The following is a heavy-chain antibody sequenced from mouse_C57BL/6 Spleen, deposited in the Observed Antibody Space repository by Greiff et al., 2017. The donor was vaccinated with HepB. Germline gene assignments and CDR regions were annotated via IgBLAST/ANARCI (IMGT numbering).Heavy chain of an antibody. CDR2: INYDGSST. J-gene: IGHJ2*01. CDR3: AREESYYFDY. Sequence: EVKLVESEGGLVQPGRSMKLSCTASGFTFSDYYMAWVRQVPEKGLEWVANINYDGSSTYYLDSLKSRFIISRDNAKNILYLQMSSLKSEDTATYYCAREESYYFDYWGQGTTLTVSS. CDR1: GFTFSDYY. V-gene: IGHV5-16*01.